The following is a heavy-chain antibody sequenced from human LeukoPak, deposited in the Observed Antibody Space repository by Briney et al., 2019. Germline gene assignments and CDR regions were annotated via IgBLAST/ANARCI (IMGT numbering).Heavy chain of an antibody. D-gene: IGHD6-19*01. CDR2: ISGSANTI. CDR3: ARGRDQVWLPTFDY. Sequence: GGSLRLSCATSGFPFSDYYMSWIRQAPGKGLEWVSHISGSANTIYNADSVKGRFTISRDNAKNSLFLQMNSLGAEDAAVYYCARGRDQVWLPTFDYWGQGTLVTVSS. V-gene: IGHV3-11*01. CDR1: GFPFSDYY. J-gene: IGHJ4*02.